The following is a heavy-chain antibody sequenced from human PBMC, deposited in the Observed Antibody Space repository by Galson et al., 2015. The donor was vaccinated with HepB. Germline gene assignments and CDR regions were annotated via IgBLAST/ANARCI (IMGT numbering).Heavy chain of an antibody. Sequence: SLRLSCATSGFTFSSNWMTWVRQAPGQGLEWVANIKPDGSDEYYADSVKGRFIISRDNAKNSLYLQMNSLRAEDTAVYYCARGGNALYWGQGTLVTVSS. D-gene: IGHD1-1*01. CDR3: ARGGNALY. V-gene: IGHV3-7*01. J-gene: IGHJ4*02. CDR2: IKPDGSDE. CDR1: GFTFSSNW.